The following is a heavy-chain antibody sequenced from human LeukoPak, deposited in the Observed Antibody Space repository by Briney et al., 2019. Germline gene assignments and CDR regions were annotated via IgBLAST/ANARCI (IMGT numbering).Heavy chain of an antibody. D-gene: IGHD3-10*01. J-gene: IGHJ4*02. CDR2: INHSGST. V-gene: IGHV4-34*01. CDR1: GGSFSGYY. CDR3: ARDLGAYYYGSGSYFDY. Sequence: PSETLSLTCAVYGGSFSGYYWSWIRRPPGKGLEWIGEINHSGSTNYNPSLKSRVTISVDTSKNQFSLKLSSVTAADTAVYYCARDLGAYYYGSGSYFDYWGQGTLVTVSS.